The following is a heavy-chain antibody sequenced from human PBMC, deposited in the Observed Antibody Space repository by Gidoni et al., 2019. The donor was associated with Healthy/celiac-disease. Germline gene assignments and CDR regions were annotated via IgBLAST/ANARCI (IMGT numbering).Heavy chain of an antibody. Sequence: QVQLVQSGAEVKKPGASVKVSCKASGYTFTSYYMQWVRQAPGQGLEWMGIINPSGGSTSYAQKFQGRVTMTRDTSTSTVYMELSSLRSEDTAVYYCASRVAAAGLDYWGQGTLVTVSS. CDR1: GYTFTSYY. CDR3: ASRVAAAGLDY. J-gene: IGHJ4*02. V-gene: IGHV1-46*01. CDR2: INPSGGST. D-gene: IGHD6-13*01.